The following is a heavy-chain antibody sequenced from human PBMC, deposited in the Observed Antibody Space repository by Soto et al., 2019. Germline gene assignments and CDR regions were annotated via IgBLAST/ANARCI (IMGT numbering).Heavy chain of an antibody. CDR1: GGSISSSSYF. Sequence: SETLSLTCTISGGSISSSSYFCAWIRRPPGKGLEWIGSIDFRGTTYTNPSLESRVTISVDTSKNHFSLKLDSVTAADTALYYCSRRAPEGFDPWGRGTLVTVSS. V-gene: IGHV4-39*02. CDR2: IDFRGTT. J-gene: IGHJ5*02. CDR3: SRRAPEGFDP.